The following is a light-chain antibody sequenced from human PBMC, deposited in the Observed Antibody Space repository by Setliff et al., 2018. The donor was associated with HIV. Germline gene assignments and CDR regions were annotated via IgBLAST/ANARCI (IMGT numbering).Light chain of an antibody. J-gene: IGLJ1*01. CDR3: CSYAGSDTYV. V-gene: IGLV2-23*02. CDR2: EVR. Sequence: QSALTQPASVSGSPGQSITISCTGTSSDVGGYSHVSWYQQHPGKAPKLIIYEVRNRPSGVSNRFSGSKSGNTASLTISGLQTEDEADYYCCSYAGSDTYVFGSGTKVTVL. CDR1: SSDVGGYSH.